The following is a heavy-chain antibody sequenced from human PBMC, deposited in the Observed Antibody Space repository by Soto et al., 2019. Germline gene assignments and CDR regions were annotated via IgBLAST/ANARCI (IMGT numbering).Heavy chain of an antibody. CDR1: GFTFGNYA. Sequence: GGSLRLSCEASGFTFGNYAMTWVRQGPGKGLEWVSIISSSGDGTYYVDSVKGRFTISRDNSRNTLNLQMNSLRAEDTAVYYCARASHGFDPWGQGTLVTVSS. V-gene: IGHV3-23*01. CDR3: ARASHGFDP. J-gene: IGHJ5*02. CDR2: ISSSGDGT.